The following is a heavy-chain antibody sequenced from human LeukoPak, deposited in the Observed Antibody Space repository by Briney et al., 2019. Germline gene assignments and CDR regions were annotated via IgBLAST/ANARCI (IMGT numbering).Heavy chain of an antibody. Sequence: GGSLRLSCAASGFTFNTYSMNWVRQAPGKGLEWVASISSRINYINYAESVKGRFTIYRDNAKNSVYLQMNSLRAEDTAVFYCARDELGIGGGSSQSGYYMDVWGKGTTVIVSS. J-gene: IGHJ6*03. CDR2: ISSRINYI. CDR1: GFTFNTYS. D-gene: IGHD2-15*01. V-gene: IGHV3-21*01. CDR3: ARDELGIGGGSSQSGYYMDV.